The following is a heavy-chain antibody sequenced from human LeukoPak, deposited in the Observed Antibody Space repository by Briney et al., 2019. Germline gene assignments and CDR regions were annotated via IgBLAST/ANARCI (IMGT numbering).Heavy chain of an antibody. CDR3: AKGGAHDVFGI. J-gene: IGHJ3*02. Sequence: PGGSLRLSCAASGFTFSSYWMTWVRQAPGKGLEWVATIQQDGSEKYHVDSVEGRFTISRDNAKNSLYLQMNSLRVEDTAVYYCAKGGAHDVFGIWGQGTMVTVSS. V-gene: IGHV3-7*01. D-gene: IGHD3-16*01. CDR1: GFTFSSYW. CDR2: IQQDGSEK.